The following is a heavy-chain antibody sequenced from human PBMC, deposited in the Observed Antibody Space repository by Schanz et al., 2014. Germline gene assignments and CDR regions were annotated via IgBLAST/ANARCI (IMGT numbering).Heavy chain of an antibody. CDR2: ISGSGVTI. CDR1: GFTFSSYA. J-gene: IGHJ4*02. D-gene: IGHD3-9*01. CDR3: AKDHAGSDSLTALGN. Sequence: EVQLLESGGGLVQPGGSLRLSCAGSGFTFSSYAMSWVRQTPGKGLEWVSVISGSGVTIYYADSVKGRFTISRDNSKNTLYLQMNSLRAEDTAVYYCAKDHAGSDSLTALGNWGQGTLVTVSS. V-gene: IGHV3-23*01.